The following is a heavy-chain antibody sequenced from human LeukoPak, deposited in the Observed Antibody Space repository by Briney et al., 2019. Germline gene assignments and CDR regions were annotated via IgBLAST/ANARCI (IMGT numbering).Heavy chain of an antibody. D-gene: IGHD2-2*01. Sequence: GGSLRLSCAASGFTFSSYAMHWVRQAPGKGQEYVSAISSDGGSTFFANSMKGRFTISRDNSKNTLYLQMGSLRPEDMAVYYCARGCSSTSCYAADLDYWGQGTLVTVSS. CDR3: ARGCSSTSCYAADLDY. V-gene: IGHV3-64*01. CDR2: ISSDGGST. CDR1: GFTFSSYA. J-gene: IGHJ4*02.